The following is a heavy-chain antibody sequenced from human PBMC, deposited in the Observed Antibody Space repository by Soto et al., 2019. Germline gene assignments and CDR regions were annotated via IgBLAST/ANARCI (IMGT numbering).Heavy chain of an antibody. CDR2: ISYEGSNK. V-gene: IGHV3-30-3*01. J-gene: IGHJ5*02. CDR1: GFTFSSYA. CDR3: ARYSGWYSYNWFDP. Sequence: PGGSLRLSCAASGFTFSSYAMHWVRQAPGTGLEWVAFISYEGSNKYYADSVKGRFTISRDNSKNTLYLQMNSLRTEDTAVYYCARYSGWYSYNWFDPWGQGTLVTVSS. D-gene: IGHD6-19*01.